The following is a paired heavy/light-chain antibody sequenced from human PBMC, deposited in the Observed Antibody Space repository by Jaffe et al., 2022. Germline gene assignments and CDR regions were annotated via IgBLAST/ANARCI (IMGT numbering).Light chain of an antibody. CDR2: DNN. J-gene: IGLJ2*01. CDR3: GTWDSSLSGSV. CDR1: SSNIGNNY. V-gene: IGLV1-51*01. Sequence: QSVLTQPPSVSAAPGQKVTISCSGSSSNIGNNYVSWYQQLPGTAPKLLIYDNNKRPSGIPDRFSGSKSGTSATLGITGLQTGDEADYYCGTWDSSLSGSVFGGGTKLTVL.
Heavy chain of an antibody. V-gene: IGHV4-38-2*01. CDR3: ARLFVRGVNEVNNWFDP. CDR2: IYHSGST. CDR1: GYSISSGYY. Sequence: QVQLQESGPGLVKPSETLSLTCAVSGYSISSGYYWGWIRQPPGKGLEWIGSIYHSGSTYYNPSLKSRVTISVDTSKNQFSLKLSSVTAADTAVYYCARLFVRGVNEVNNWFDPWGQGTLVTVSS. J-gene: IGHJ5*02. D-gene: IGHD3-10*02.